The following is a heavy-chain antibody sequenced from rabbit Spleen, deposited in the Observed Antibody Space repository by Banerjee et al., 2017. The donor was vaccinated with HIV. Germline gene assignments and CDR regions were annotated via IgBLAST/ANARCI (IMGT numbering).Heavy chain of an antibody. D-gene: IGHD1-1*01. CDR3: ARDTSSSFSSYGMDL. CDR1: GVSFSYSSY. Sequence: VESGGGLVKPGASLTLTCTASGVSFSYSSYMCWVRQAPGKGLEWIACIDIGSSGFTYFATWAKGRFTISKTSSTTVTLQMTRLTAADTATYFCARDTSSSFSSYGMDLWGQGNLVTVS. CDR2: IDIGSSGFT. V-gene: IGHV1S40*01. J-gene: IGHJ3*01.